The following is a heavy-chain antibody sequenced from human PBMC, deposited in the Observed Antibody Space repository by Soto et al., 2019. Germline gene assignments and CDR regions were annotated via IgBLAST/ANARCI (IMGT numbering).Heavy chain of an antibody. CDR3: GGGGGGGISFSPHVWFPSDGIDI. CDR2: ISGHDDKT. V-gene: IGHV1-18*01. CDR1: GYSFSTCG. J-gene: IGHJ3*02. D-gene: IGHD3-16*02. Sequence: QVQLVQSGAELKRPGASVKVSCKASGYSFSTCGITWVRQAPGQGLEWMGWISGHDDKTKLAENFQGRVTMTTDTSTGPSEMEMGGLKSGHPAVFFLGGGGGGGISFSPHVWFPSDGIDIWGQGTMVTVSS.